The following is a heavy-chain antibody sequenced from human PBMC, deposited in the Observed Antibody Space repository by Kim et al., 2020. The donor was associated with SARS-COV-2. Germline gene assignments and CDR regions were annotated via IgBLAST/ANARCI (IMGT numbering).Heavy chain of an antibody. V-gene: IGHV3-9*01. D-gene: IGHD6-6*01. CDR3: AKDIGYSSSTSEFDT. Sequence: GGSLRLSCVASGFTFDDYAMHWVRQVPGKGLEWVSGINWNSGRIGYADSVKGRFTISRDNAKNSLYLQMNSLRAEDTALYYCAKDIGYSSSTSEFDTWG. CDR1: GFTFDDYA. J-gene: IGHJ5*01. CDR2: INWNSGRI.